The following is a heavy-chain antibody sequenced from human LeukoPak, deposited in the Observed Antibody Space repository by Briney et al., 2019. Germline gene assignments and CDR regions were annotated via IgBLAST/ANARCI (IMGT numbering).Heavy chain of an antibody. D-gene: IGHD5-18*01. CDR2: IFYSGST. CDR3: ARAPGQLWSSWCDL. CDR1: GGSISSGGYY. J-gene: IGHJ5*02. V-gene: IGHV4-31*03. Sequence: SETLSLTCTVSGGSISSGGYYWSWIRQHPGKGLEWIGYIFYSGSTYYNPSLKSRVTISVDTSKNQFSLKLSSVTAADTAVYYCARAPGQLWSSWCDLWGQGTLVTVSS.